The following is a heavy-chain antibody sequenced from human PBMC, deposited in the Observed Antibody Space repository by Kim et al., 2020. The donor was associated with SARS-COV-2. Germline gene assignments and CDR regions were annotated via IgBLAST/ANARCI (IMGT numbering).Heavy chain of an antibody. CDR2: ISYDGSNK. CDR1: GFTFSGYG. D-gene: IGHD3-10*01. J-gene: IGHJ5*02. V-gene: IGHV3-30*18. Sequence: GGSLRLSCAASGFTFSGYGMHWVRQAPGKGLEWVAVISYDGSNKYYADSVKGRFTISRDNSKNTLYLQMNSLRAEDTAVYFCAKDFGFSQNWFYPWGQGTLVTVST. CDR3: AKDFGFSQNWFYP.